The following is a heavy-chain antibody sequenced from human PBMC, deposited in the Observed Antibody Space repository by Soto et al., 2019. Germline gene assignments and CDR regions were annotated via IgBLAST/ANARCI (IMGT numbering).Heavy chain of an antibody. CDR1: GGSISSYY. V-gene: IGHV4-59*01. Sequence: SETLSLTCTVSGGSISSYYWSWIRQPPGKGLEWIGYIYYSGSTNYNPSLKSRVTISVDTSKNQFSLKLSSVTAADTAVYYCARKSGYGDAQAWFDPWGQGTLVTVSS. J-gene: IGHJ5*02. CDR2: IYYSGST. CDR3: ARKSGYGDAQAWFDP. D-gene: IGHD4-17*01.